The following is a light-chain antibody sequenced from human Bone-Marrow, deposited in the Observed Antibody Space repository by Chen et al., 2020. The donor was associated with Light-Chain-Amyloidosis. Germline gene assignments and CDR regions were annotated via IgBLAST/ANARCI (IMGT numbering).Light chain of an antibody. CDR1: SGSIATNY. CDR3: QSYQGSSQGV. J-gene: IGLJ3*02. Sequence: NFMLTQPHSVSESPGKTGIISCTRSSGSIATNYVQWYQQRPGSSPTTVIYEDDQRPSGVPDRFSGSIDRSSNSASLTITGLRTEDEADYDCQSYQGSSQGVFGGGTKLTVL. V-gene: IGLV6-57*01. CDR2: EDD.